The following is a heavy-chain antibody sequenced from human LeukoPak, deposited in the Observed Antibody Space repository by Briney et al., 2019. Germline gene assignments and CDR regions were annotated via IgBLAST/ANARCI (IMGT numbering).Heavy chain of an antibody. CDR2: ISGRGDNA. V-gene: IGHV3-23*01. CDR3: AKGDTYYYDSSGVLADAFDI. Sequence: GGSLRLSCAASGFTFPSYAMGCVRQAPGGGLGWGSSISGRGDNAYYADSVKGRFTISRDNSRNTLYLQMNSLRAEDTAVYYCAKGDTYYYDSSGVLADAFDIWGQGTMVTVSS. J-gene: IGHJ3*02. D-gene: IGHD3-22*01. CDR1: GFTFPSYA.